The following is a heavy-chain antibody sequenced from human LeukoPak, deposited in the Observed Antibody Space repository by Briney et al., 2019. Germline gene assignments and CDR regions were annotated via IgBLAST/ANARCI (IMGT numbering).Heavy chain of an antibody. Sequence: SETLSLTCSVPGGSFSSHFWSWIRQPPGKGLEWIGYMLDSENTKDNPHFQSRLSLSADTSKNQFSLRLTSVTAADTAVYYCATIKRGNIFGYFDFWGQGILVTVSP. V-gene: IGHV4-59*11. J-gene: IGHJ4*02. D-gene: IGHD5-18*01. CDR2: MLDSENT. CDR3: ATIKRGNIFGYFDF. CDR1: GGSFSSHF.